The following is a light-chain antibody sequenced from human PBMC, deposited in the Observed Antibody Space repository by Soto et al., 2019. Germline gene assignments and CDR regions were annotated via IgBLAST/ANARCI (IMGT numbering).Light chain of an antibody. CDR1: QNINNW. CDR3: QHMRT. J-gene: IGKJ1*01. Sequence: DIQMPQSPSTLSASIGDSVTITCRASQNINNWIAWYQQNPGKAPKFLIYDASTLESGVPSRFSGSGFGTEFSLTISSLQPDDFGSYYCQHMRTVGQGTKVDIK. V-gene: IGKV1-5*01. CDR2: DAS.